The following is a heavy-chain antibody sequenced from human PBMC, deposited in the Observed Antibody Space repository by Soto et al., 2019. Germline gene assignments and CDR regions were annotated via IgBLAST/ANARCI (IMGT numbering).Heavy chain of an antibody. V-gene: IGHV3-30*18. CDR2: ISYDAYSK. D-gene: IGHD3-22*01. CDR1: GFTFSYYA. J-gene: IGHJ4*02. CDR3: AKIPKYYYDNGGAY. Sequence: PGGSLRLACAASGFTFSYYAMHWVRQAPGKGLEWVAIISYDAYSKYYADSVKGRFTISRDNSKNTLDLQMNSLRAEDTAVYYWAKIPKYYYDNGGAYWGQGTLVTVSS.